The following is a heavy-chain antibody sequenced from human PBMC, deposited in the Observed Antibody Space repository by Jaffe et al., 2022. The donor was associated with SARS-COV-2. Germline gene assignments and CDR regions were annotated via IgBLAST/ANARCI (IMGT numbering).Heavy chain of an antibody. J-gene: IGHJ1*01. V-gene: IGHV3-23*01. D-gene: IGHD3-22*01. CDR1: GFTFSSYA. CDR2: ISGSGGST. Sequence: EVQLLESGGGLVQPGGSLRLSCAASGFTFSSYAMSWVRQAPGKGLEWVSAISGSGGSTYYADSVKGRFTISRDNSKNTLYLQMNSLRAEDTAVYYCAKHRASGYYYMDPPWAEYFQHWGQGTLVTVSS. CDR3: AKHRASGYYYMDPPWAEYFQH.